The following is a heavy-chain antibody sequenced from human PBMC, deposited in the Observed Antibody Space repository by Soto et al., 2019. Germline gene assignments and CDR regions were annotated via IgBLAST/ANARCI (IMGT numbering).Heavy chain of an antibody. D-gene: IGHD3-10*01. V-gene: IGHV4-34*01. Sequence: QVQLQQWGAGLLKPSETLSLTCAVYGGSFSGYYWSWIRQPPGKGLEWIGEINHSGSTNYNPSLTSRVTISVDTSKNQFSLELSSVTAADTAVYYCARGVSGLLAYYSEGYFYYWGQGTLVTVSS. CDR2: INHSGST. J-gene: IGHJ4*02. CDR1: GGSFSGYY. CDR3: ARGVSGLLAYYSEGYFYY.